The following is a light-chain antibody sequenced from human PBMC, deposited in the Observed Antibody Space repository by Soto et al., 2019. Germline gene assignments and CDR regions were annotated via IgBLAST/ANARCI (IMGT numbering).Light chain of an antibody. Sequence: QTVLTQPRSVSCSPGQSVTISCSGTSSDVGGYEYVSWYQQHPGKAPRLLIYHVGQRPSGVPDRFSGSKSGTTTSLTISGLKEDDEAEYFCSSYTAGGTLVFGGGTQLAVL. J-gene: IGLJ2*01. CDR2: HVG. CDR1: SSDVGGYEY. V-gene: IGLV2-11*01. CDR3: SSYTAGGTLV.